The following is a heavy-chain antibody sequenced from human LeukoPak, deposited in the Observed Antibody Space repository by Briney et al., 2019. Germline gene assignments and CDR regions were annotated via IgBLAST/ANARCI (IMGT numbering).Heavy chain of an antibody. CDR3: ARDHGSYYYGMDV. J-gene: IGHJ6*02. CDR1: GFTFKSYA. Sequence: PGGSLRLSCSASGFTFKSYAMHWVRQAPGKGLEWVSVIYSGGSTYYADSVKGRFTISRDNSKNTLYLQMDSLRAEDTAVYYCARDHGSYYYGMDVWGQGTTVTVSS. D-gene: IGHD1-1*01. V-gene: IGHV3-53*01. CDR2: IYSGGST.